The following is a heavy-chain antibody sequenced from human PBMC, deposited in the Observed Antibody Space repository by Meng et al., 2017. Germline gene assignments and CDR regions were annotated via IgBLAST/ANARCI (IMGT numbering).Heavy chain of an antibody. CDR2: IYYSGST. D-gene: IGHD2-15*01. CDR1: GGSFSGYY. Sequence: GSLRLSCAVYGGSFSGYYWSWIRQPPGKGLEWIGSIYYSGSTYYNPSLKSRVTISVDTSKNQFSLKLSSVTAADTAVYYCARDLSTAATYYFDYWGQGTLVTVSS. J-gene: IGHJ4*02. V-gene: IGHV4-34*01. CDR3: ARDLSTAATYYFDY.